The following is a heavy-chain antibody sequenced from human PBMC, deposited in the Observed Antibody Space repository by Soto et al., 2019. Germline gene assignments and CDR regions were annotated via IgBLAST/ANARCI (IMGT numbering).Heavy chain of an antibody. CDR2: ISSSSSYI. CDR1: GFTFSSYS. D-gene: IGHD6-6*01. V-gene: IGHV3-21*01. J-gene: IGHJ4*02. Sequence: PGGSLRLSCAASGFTFSSYSMNWVRQAPGKGLEWVSSISSSSSYIYYADSVKGRFTISRDNAKNSLYLQMNSLRAEDTAVYYCARDAKSSSPHHDYWGQGTLVTVSS. CDR3: ARDAKSSSPHHDY.